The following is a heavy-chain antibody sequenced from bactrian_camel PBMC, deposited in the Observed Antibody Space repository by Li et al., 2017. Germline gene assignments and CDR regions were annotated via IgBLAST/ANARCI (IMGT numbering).Heavy chain of an antibody. Sequence: QVQLVESGGGSVQVGGSLRLSCKWSGTAPGSNCIGWFRQGTGKEREGVAALWRGGTSRYYGDSVKGRFTISQDNAKNTLYLQMNNLKLEDTARYFCAADSMSCRGRVLTLGGADFAHWGQGTQVTVS. D-gene: IGHD1*01. CDR1: GTAPGSNC. V-gene: IGHV3-3*01. CDR3: AADSMSCRGRVLTLGGADFAH. J-gene: IGHJ4*01. CDR2: LWRGGTSR.